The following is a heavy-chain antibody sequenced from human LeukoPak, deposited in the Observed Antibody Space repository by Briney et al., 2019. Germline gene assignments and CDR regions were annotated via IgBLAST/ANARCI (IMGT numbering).Heavy chain of an antibody. J-gene: IGHJ6*02. CDR3: ATTGDYYYYGMDV. D-gene: IGHD3-10*01. CDR1: GFTVSSNY. Sequence: GGSLRLSCAASGFTVSSNYMSWVRQAPGKGLEWVSVIYSGGSTYYADSVKGRFTISRDNSKSTLYLQMNSLRAEDTAVYYCATTGDYYYYGMDVWGQGTTVTVSS. V-gene: IGHV3-66*01. CDR2: IYSGGST.